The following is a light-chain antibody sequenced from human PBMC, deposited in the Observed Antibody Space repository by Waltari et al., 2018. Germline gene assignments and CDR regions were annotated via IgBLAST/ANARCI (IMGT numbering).Light chain of an antibody. J-gene: IGLJ2*01. Sequence: QSALTQPASVSGSPGPSITLPCTGSSSDVGSYNYVPWYQPPPAKAPKLIIYDVTHRPSGVSNRFSGSKSGNTASLTISGLQAEDEADYYCSSYMDTTTLELFGGGTSLTVL. CDR1: SSDVGSYNY. CDR3: SSYMDTTTLEL. V-gene: IGLV2-14*03. CDR2: DVT.